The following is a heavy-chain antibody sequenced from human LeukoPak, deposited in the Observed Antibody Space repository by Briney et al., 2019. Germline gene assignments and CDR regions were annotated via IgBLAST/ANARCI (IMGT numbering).Heavy chain of an antibody. CDR1: GYTFTTYW. CDR3: ARQPTAAGCP. J-gene: IGHJ5*02. Sequence: PGESLKISCKGSGYTFTTYWIAWVRQMPGKGLEWMGIIYPGDSETRYSPSFQGQVTISADKSISTAYLQWSSLKASDTAMYYCARQPTAAGCPWSQGTLVTVSS. D-gene: IGHD6-13*01. V-gene: IGHV5-51*01. CDR2: IYPGDSET.